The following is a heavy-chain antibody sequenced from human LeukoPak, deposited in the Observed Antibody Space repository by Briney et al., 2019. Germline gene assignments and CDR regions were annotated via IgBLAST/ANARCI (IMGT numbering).Heavy chain of an antibody. D-gene: IGHD2-2*01. Sequence: PGGSLRLSCAASGLTFRSYGMHWVRQAPGKGLEWVAVISHDGRNKDYGDSVKGRFTISRDNSNNTLYLQMSSLRPEDSAMYFCATQSFYCTSTSCSRLRDYWGQGTLAAVSS. J-gene: IGHJ4*02. V-gene: IGHV3-30*03. CDR3: ATQSFYCTSTSCSRLRDY. CDR2: ISHDGRNK. CDR1: GLTFRSYG.